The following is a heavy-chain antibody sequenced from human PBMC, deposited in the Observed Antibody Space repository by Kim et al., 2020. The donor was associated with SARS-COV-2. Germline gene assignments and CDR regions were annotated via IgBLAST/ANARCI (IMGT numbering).Heavy chain of an antibody. D-gene: IGHD2-21*01. CDR1: GFTFNSYT. CDR2: ISGSGSLT. V-gene: IGHV3-23*01. J-gene: IGHJ4*02. Sequence: GGSLRLSCAASGFTFNSYTMNWVRQAPGKGLEWVSDISGSGSLTYYADSVKGRFTISRDNSKNTLYLQMNSLRAEDTAVYYCAKERLDGYNIFDVWGQGTLVTVSS. CDR3: AKERLDGYNIFDV.